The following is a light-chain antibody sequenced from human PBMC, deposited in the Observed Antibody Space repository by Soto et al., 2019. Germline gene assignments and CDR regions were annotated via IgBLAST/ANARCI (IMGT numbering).Light chain of an antibody. V-gene: IGLV2-23*01. Sequence: QSALTQPASVSGSPGQSITISCTGTSSAVGSYNLVSWYQQHPGKAPKLMIYEGSKRPSGVSNRFSGSKSGNTASLTISGLQAEDEADYYCCSYAGSSTVVFGGGPKLTVL. CDR1: SSAVGSYNL. CDR3: CSYAGSSTVV. CDR2: EGS. J-gene: IGLJ2*01.